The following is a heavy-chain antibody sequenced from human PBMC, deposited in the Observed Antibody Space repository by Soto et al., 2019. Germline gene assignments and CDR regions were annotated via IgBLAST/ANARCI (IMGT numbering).Heavy chain of an antibody. J-gene: IGHJ4*02. V-gene: IGHV3-23*01. CDR3: AKGGIGYVWAEIDY. D-gene: IGHD3-16*01. Sequence: EVQLLESGGGLVQPGGSLRLSCAASGFTFSSYAMSWVRQAPGKGLEWASAISGSGGSTYYADSVKGRFTISRDNSKNTLYLQMNSLRAEDTAVYYCAKGGIGYVWAEIDYWGQGTLVTVSS. CDR2: ISGSGGST. CDR1: GFTFSSYA.